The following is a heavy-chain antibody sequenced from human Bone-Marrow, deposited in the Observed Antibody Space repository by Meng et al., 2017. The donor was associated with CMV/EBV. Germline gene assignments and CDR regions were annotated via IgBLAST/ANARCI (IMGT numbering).Heavy chain of an antibody. CDR3: ARDSAPHQLVVPAAIGVYDY. J-gene: IGHJ4*02. CDR1: GDTHSKYV. V-gene: IGHV1-69*10. CDR2: IIPMRATT. Sequence: SVKVSCKASGDTHSKYVTSWVRQAPGQGLEWMGGIIPMRATTNYAQTFQGRVTITADKSTATVYMELSSLRSEDTAVYYCARDSAPHQLVVPAAIGVYDYWGQGTLVTVSS. D-gene: IGHD2-2*02.